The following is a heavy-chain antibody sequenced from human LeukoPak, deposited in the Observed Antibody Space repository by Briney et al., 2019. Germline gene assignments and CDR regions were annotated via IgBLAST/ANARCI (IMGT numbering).Heavy chain of an antibody. V-gene: IGHV4-34*01. Sequence: SETLSLTCAVYGGSFSGYYWSWIRQPPGKGLEWIGEINHSGSTNYNPSLKSRVTISVDTSKNQFSLKLSSVTAADTAVHYCARAPGAKVVPAARWFDPWGQGTLVTVSS. J-gene: IGHJ5*02. CDR1: GGSFSGYY. D-gene: IGHD2-2*01. CDR3: ARAPGAKVVPAARWFDP. CDR2: INHSGST.